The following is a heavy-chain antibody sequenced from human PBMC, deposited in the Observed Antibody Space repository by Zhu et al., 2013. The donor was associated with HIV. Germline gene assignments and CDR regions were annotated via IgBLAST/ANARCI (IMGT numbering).Heavy chain of an antibody. CDR2: MNPKSGHT. Sequence: QVQLVQSGAEVRTPGASVKVSCWASGYIFRNYDINWVRRAPGQGLEWMGWMNPKSGHTDFARRFEGRLSVTRDVSTSTFHMEMRHLRYEDTATYFCARGHLRVFDWGHFDAWGQGTLITVS. CDR1: GYIFRNYD. V-gene: IGHV1-8*01. J-gene: IGHJ4*02. CDR3: ARGHLRVFDWGHFDA. D-gene: IGHD3-9*01.